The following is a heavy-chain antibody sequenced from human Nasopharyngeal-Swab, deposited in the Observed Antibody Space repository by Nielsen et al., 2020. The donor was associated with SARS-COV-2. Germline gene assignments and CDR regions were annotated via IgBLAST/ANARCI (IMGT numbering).Heavy chain of an antibody. V-gene: IGHV3-23*01. Sequence: GESLKISWAASGCTFSSYAMSWVRQAPGKGLEWVSAISGSGGSTYYADSVKGRFTISRDNSKNTLYLQMNSLRAEDTAVYYCAKVSWEWELLRWYFDYWGQGTLVTVSS. CDR1: GCTFSSYA. J-gene: IGHJ4*02. CDR3: AKVSWEWELLRWYFDY. CDR2: ISGSGGST. D-gene: IGHD1-26*01.